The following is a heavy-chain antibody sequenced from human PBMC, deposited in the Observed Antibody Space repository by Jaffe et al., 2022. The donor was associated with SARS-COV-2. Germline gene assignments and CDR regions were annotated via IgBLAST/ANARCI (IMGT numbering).Heavy chain of an antibody. CDR2: INKDGSEK. CDR1: VSTFSTYW. D-gene: IGHD3-10*01. CDR3: LGSGFSSDY. V-gene: IGHV3-7*01. Sequence: EVQLVESGGGLVQPGGSLRLSCVAPVSTFSTYWMRWVRQAPGKGLEWVADINKDGSEKYYVDSVKGRFTISRDSAKNSLSLQMNSLRVEDTAVYYCLGSGFSSDYWGQGTLVTVSS. J-gene: IGHJ4*02.